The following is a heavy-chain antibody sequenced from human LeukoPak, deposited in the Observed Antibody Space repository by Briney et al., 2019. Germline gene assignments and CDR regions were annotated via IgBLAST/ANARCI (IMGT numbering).Heavy chain of an antibody. Sequence: SVKVSCKASGYTFASYGISWVRQAPGQGLEWMGGIIPIFGTANYAQKFQGRVTITADESTSTAYMELSSLRSEDTAVYYCARAYSSGRPDAFDIWGQGTMVTVSS. CDR2: IIPIFGTA. D-gene: IGHD6-19*01. CDR3: ARAYSSGRPDAFDI. V-gene: IGHV1-69*13. J-gene: IGHJ3*02. CDR1: GYTFASYG.